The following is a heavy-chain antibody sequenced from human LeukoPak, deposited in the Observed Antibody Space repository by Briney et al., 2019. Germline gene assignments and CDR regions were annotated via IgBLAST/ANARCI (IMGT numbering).Heavy chain of an antibody. J-gene: IGHJ4*02. D-gene: IGHD2-2*01. Sequence: PGGSLRLSCAASGFTFSSYAMSWVRQAPGKGLEWVSAISGSGGNTFYADSVKGRFTISRDNSKNTLYLQMNSLRAEDTALYYCAKARTCSSTTCYAEIDYWGQGTLVTVSS. CDR2: ISGSGGNT. V-gene: IGHV3-23*01. CDR1: GFTFSSYA. CDR3: AKARTCSSTTCYAEIDY.